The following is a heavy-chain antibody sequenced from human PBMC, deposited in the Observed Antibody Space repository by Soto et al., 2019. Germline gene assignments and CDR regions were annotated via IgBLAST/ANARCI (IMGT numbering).Heavy chain of an antibody. CDR2: ISSSSSYI. V-gene: IGHV3-21*01. CDR3: ARRVVVPGYYYYGMDV. J-gene: IGHJ6*02. CDR1: GFTFSSYS. D-gene: IGHD2-2*01. Sequence: GGSLRLSCAASGFTFSSYSMNWVRQAPGKGLEWVSSISSSSSYIYYADSVKGRFTISRDNAKNSLYRQMNSLRAEDTAVYYCARRVVVPGYYYYGMDVWGQGTTVTVSS.